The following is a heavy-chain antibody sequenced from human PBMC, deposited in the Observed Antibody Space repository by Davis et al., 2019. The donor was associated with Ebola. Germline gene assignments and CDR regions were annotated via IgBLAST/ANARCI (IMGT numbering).Heavy chain of an antibody. CDR3: ARDRGWLQLDS. CDR2: IKTDGSSK. V-gene: IGHV3-7*01. Sequence: GESLKISCAASGFTFSDHWMNWVRQAPGKGLEWVAIIKTDGSSKYYVESVKGRFTISRDNAKNSLYLQMNSLRAEDTAVYYCARDRGWLQLDSWGQGTLVTVSS. D-gene: IGHD5-24*01. CDR1: GFTFSDHW. J-gene: IGHJ4*02.